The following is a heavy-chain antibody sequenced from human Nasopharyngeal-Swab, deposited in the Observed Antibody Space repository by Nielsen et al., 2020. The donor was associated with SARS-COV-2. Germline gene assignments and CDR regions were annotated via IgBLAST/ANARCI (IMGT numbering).Heavy chain of an antibody. CDR2: FDPEDGET. D-gene: IGHD6-13*01. CDR1: GHTLTELS. Sequence: ASVKVSCKVSGHTLTELSMHWVRQAPAKGLEWMGGFDPEDGETIYAQKFQGRVTMTEDTSTDTAYMELSSLRSEDTAVYYCATDRIAAAGDLDYWGQGTLVTVSS. CDR3: ATDRIAAAGDLDY. V-gene: IGHV1-24*01. J-gene: IGHJ4*02.